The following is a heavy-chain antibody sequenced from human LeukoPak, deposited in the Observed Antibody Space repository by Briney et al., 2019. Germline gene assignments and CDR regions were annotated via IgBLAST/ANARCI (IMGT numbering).Heavy chain of an antibody. CDR2: IYTSGST. CDR1: GGSISSGSYY. D-gene: IGHD3-22*01. V-gene: IGHV4-61*02. CDR3: ARDHDYYDSSGYFDY. J-gene: IGHJ4*02. Sequence: SETLSLTCTVSGGSISSGSYYWSWIRQPAGKGLEWIGRIYTSGSTNYNPSLKSRVTISVDTSKNQFSLKLSSVTAADTAVYCCARDHDYYDSSGYFDYWGQGTLVTVSS.